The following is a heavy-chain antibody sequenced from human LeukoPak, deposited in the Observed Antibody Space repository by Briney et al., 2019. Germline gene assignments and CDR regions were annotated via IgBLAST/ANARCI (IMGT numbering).Heavy chain of an antibody. CDR3: AKNYYDSRAIRADAFDI. CDR2: ISGSGGST. V-gene: IGHV3-23*01. J-gene: IGHJ3*02. D-gene: IGHD3-22*01. Sequence: GGSLRLSCAASGFTFSSYAMSWVRQAPGKGLEWVSAISGSGGSTYYADSVKGRFTISRDNSKNTLYLQMNSLRAEDTAVYYCAKNYYDSRAIRADAFDIWGQGTMVTVSS. CDR1: GFTFSSYA.